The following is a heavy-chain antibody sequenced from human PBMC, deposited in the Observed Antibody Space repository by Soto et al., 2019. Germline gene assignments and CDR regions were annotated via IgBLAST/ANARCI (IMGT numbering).Heavy chain of an antibody. CDR2: IYYSGRT. D-gene: IGHD4-17*01. CDR3: ARVGGDDFGDSGGFDY. CDR1: GGSIRDYF. J-gene: IGHJ4*02. V-gene: IGHV4-59*01. Sequence: QVQLQESGPGLVKPSETLSLTCTVSGGSIRDYFWTWIRHPPGKGLEWIGYIYYSGRTNYNPSLKSRVSISVDTSKNHFSLQLRSVTAADTAVYYCARVGGDDFGDSGGFDYWGQGTLVTVSS.